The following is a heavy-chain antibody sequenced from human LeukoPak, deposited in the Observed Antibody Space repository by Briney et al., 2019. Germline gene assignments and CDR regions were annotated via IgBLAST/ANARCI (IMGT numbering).Heavy chain of an antibody. CDR3: ARARRWARSGYYYDSSGFDY. D-gene: IGHD3-22*01. CDR2: INHSGST. V-gene: IGHV4-34*01. Sequence: KPSETLSLTCAVYGGSFSGYYWSWLRQPPGKGLEWIGEINHSGSTNYNPSLKSRVTISVDTSKNQFSLKLSSVTAADTAVYYCARARRWARSGYYYDSSGFDYWGQGTLVTVSS. J-gene: IGHJ4*02. CDR1: GGSFSGYY.